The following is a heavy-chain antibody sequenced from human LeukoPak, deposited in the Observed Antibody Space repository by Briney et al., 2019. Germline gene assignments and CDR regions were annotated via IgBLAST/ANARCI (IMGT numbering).Heavy chain of an antibody. Sequence: PSETLSLTCSVSGGSISGDGYHWVWIRRPPGKGLEWIGSIHYSGSTCYKTSLKSRVTIDVDTSKNQFSLKLSSVTAADTAVYYCARTSHSGYMVRGVLYYGMDVWGQGTTVTVSS. V-gene: IGHV4-39*01. D-gene: IGHD3-10*01. CDR2: IHYSGST. J-gene: IGHJ6*02. CDR1: GGSISGDGYH. CDR3: ARTSHSGYMVRGVLYYGMDV.